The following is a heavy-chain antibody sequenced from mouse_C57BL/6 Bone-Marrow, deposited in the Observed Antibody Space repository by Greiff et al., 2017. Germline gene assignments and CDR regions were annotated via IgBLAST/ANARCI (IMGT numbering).Heavy chain of an antibody. D-gene: IGHD4-1*01. V-gene: IGHV2-2*01. CDR3: ARERLGRGFAY. CDR2: IWSGGST. CDR1: GFSLTSYG. Sequence: QVQLKESGPGLVQPSQSLSITCTVSGFSLTSYGVHWVRQSPGKGLEWLGVIWSGGSTDYNAAFISRLSISKDNSKSQVFFKMNSLQADDTAIYYCARERLGRGFAYWGQGTLVTVSA. J-gene: IGHJ3*01.